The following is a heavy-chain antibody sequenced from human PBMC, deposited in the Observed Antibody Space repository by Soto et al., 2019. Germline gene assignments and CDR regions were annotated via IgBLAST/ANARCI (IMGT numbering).Heavy chain of an antibody. V-gene: IGHV1-18*01. CDR1: GYTFTSYG. CDR2: ISAYNGNT. J-gene: IGHJ6*02. Sequence: ASVKVSCKASGYTFTSYGISWVRQAPGQGLEWLGWISAYNGNTNYAQKLQGRVTMTTDTSTSTAYMELRSLRSDDTAVYYCARSTYYYGSGSSGYYYGMDVWGQGTTGTVSS. D-gene: IGHD3-10*01. CDR3: ARSTYYYGSGSSGYYYGMDV.